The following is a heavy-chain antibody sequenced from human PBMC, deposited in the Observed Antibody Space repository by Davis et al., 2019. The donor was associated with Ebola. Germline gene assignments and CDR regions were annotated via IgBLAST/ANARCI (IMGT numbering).Heavy chain of an antibody. V-gene: IGHV4-34*01. CDR1: GGSFSGYY. D-gene: IGHD3-16*02. J-gene: IGHJ6*02. CDR2: INHSGST. Sequence: SETLSLTCAVYGGSFSGYYWSWIRQHPGKGLEWIGEINHSGSTNYNPSLKSRVTISVDTSKNQFSLKLSSVTAADTAVYYCARGNYVWGSYRYVAYYYYGMDVWGQGTTVTVSS. CDR3: ARGNYVWGSYRYVAYYYYGMDV.